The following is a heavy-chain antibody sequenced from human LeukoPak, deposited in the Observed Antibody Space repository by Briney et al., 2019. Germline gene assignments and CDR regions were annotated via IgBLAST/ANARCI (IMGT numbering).Heavy chain of an antibody. D-gene: IGHD1-26*01. CDR2: IYTSGRT. Sequence: PPETLSPTCTVSGGSTSSYYWSWIRQPAGKGLEWVGRIYTSGRTTYNPSLKSRVTMSEDTSQDQFSLRLSAVTAADTAVYYCARGLGGALDWFDPWGQGTLVTVSS. V-gene: IGHV4-4*07. CDR3: ARGLGGALDWFDP. J-gene: IGHJ5*02. CDR1: GGSTSSYY.